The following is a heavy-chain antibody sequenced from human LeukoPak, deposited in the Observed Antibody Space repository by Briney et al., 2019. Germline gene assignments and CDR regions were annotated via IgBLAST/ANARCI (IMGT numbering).Heavy chain of an antibody. J-gene: IGHJ4*02. CDR3: ARDLDSSSWLVDY. Sequence: GSLRLSCAASGFTFSSYWMSWVRPAPGKGLEWVANIKQDGSEKYYVDSVKGRFTISRDNAKNSLYLQMNSLRAEDTAVYYCARDLDSSSWLVDYWGQGTLVTVSS. CDR2: IKQDGSEK. D-gene: IGHD6-13*01. CDR1: GFTFSSYW. V-gene: IGHV3-7*01.